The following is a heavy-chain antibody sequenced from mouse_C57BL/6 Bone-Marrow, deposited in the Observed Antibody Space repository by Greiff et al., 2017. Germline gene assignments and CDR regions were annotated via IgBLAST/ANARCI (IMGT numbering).Heavy chain of an antibody. CDR2: ILPGSGST. D-gene: IGHD1-1*01. J-gene: IGHJ3*01. V-gene: IGHV1-9*01. CDR3: ARVLRLGIYFAY. Sequence: QVQLQQSGAELMKPGASVKLSCKATGYTFTGYWIEWVKQRPGHGLEWIGEILPGSGSTNYNEKFKGKATFTADTSSNTAYMQLSRLTTEDSAIYYCARVLRLGIYFAYWGQGTLVTVSA. CDR1: GYTFTGYW.